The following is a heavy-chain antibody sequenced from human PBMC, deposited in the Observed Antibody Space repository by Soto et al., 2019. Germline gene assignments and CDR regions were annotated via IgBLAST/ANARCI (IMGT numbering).Heavy chain of an antibody. D-gene: IGHD2-2*01. CDR2: VYYTGTT. CDR3: ARNWNLALVPSAYFDS. Sequence: PSETLALTCTDSNFSVLTSIYYWAWIRQPPGKGLEWVGTVYYTGTTYYNPSLQSRVTISIDTSKNQFSLILNSVTAADTAVYYCARNWNLALVPSAYFDSWGQGTLVTVSS. V-gene: IGHV4-39*01. J-gene: IGHJ4*02. CDR1: NFSVLTSIYY.